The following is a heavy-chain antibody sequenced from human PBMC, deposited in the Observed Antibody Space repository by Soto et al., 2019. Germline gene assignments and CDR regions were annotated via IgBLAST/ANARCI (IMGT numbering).Heavy chain of an antibody. D-gene: IGHD2-21*02. CDR2: IYYSGST. CDR3: ARVYCGGDCPMDV. J-gene: IGHJ6*02. Sequence: QVQLQESGPGLVKPSETLSLTCTVSGGSISSYYWSWIRQPPGKGLEWIGYIYYSGSTNYNPSLKSRATITVDTSKNQFSLKLSSVTAADTAVYYCARVYCGGDCPMDVWGQGTTVTVSS. V-gene: IGHV4-59*01. CDR1: GGSISSYY.